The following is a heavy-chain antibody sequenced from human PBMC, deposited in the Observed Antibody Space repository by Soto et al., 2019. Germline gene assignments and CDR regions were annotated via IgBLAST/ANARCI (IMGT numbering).Heavy chain of an antibody. CDR2: SSSSSSNL. D-gene: IGHD6-6*01. V-gene: IGHV3-21*01. Sequence: PGGSLRLSCGASGFAFSSYSMNWVRQGPGKGLEWVSSSSSSSSNLYYADSVTGRFTISRDNAKNSLYLQKNSLSAEDTSVYYCARESARGGFDYWGQGTLVTVSS. CDR1: GFAFSSYS. CDR3: ARESARGGFDY. J-gene: IGHJ4*02.